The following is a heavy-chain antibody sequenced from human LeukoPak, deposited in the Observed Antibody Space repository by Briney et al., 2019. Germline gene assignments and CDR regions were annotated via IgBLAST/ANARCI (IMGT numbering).Heavy chain of an antibody. D-gene: IGHD5-12*01. CDR3: AGEGRVSGYDFDC. CDR2: INSDGSSI. CDR1: GFTFSSYW. V-gene: IGHV3-74*03. Sequence: GGSLRLSCAASGFTFSSYWMHWVRQAPGKGLVWVSRINSDGSSITYADSVKGRFTISRDNAKNTLYLQMNSLRVEDTAVYYCAGEGRVSGYDFDCWGQGTLVTVSS. J-gene: IGHJ4*02.